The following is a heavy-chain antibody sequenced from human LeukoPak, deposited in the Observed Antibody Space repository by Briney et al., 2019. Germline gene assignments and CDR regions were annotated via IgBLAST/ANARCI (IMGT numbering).Heavy chain of an antibody. J-gene: IGHJ4*02. V-gene: IGHV4-59*11. D-gene: IGHD6-6*01. CDR3: ARGGYSSSSLDY. CDR1: GGSISSHY. CDR2: IYYSGST. Sequence: SETLSLTCTVSGGSISSHYWGWIRQPPGKGLEWIGYIYYSGSTNYNPSLKSRVTISVDTSKNQFSLKLSSVTAADTAVYYCARGGYSSSSLDYWGQGTLVTVSS.